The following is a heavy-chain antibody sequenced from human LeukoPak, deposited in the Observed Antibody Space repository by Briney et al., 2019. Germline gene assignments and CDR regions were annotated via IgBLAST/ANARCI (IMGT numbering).Heavy chain of an antibody. Sequence: GGSLRLSCAASGFTFSSYAMSWVRQAPGKGLEWVSGISGNSGSTYYADSVKGRFTISRDNSKNTLYLQMNSLRAEDTAVYYCAKDRGYCSGGSCHPLDYWGQGTLVTVSS. CDR2: ISGNSGST. J-gene: IGHJ4*02. CDR1: GFTFSSYA. V-gene: IGHV3-23*01. CDR3: AKDRGYCSGGSCHPLDY. D-gene: IGHD2-15*01.